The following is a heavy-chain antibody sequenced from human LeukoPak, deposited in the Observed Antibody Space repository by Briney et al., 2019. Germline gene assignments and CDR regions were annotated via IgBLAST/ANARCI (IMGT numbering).Heavy chain of an antibody. CDR2: IGTSSTTI. Sequence: GGSLRLSCAASGFTFSSYTMNWVRQPPGKGLEWVSNIGTSSTTIYYADCVKGRFTISRDNAKNSLYLQMNSLRADDTAVYYCARFAAGGSYYYYMDVWGKGTTVTVSS. D-gene: IGHD6-25*01. J-gene: IGHJ6*03. CDR1: GFTFSSYT. V-gene: IGHV3-48*01. CDR3: ARFAAGGSYYYYMDV.